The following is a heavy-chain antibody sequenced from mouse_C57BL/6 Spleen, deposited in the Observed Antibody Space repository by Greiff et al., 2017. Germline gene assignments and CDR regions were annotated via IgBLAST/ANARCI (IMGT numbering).Heavy chain of an antibody. CDR3: ARKGPTSNFDY. V-gene: IGHV1-81*01. CDR2: IYPRSGNT. D-gene: IGHD5-1*01. J-gene: IGHJ2*01. CDR1: GYTFTSYG. Sequence: QVHVKQSGAELARPGASVKLSCKASGYTFTSYGISWVKQRTGQGLEWIGEIYPRSGNTYYNEKFKGKATLTADKSSSTAYMELRSLTSEDSAVYFCARKGPTSNFDYWGQGTTLTVSS.